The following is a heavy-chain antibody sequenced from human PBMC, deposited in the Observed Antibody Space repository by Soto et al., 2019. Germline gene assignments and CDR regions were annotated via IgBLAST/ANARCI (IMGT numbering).Heavy chain of an antibody. D-gene: IGHD3-3*01. CDR2: IYSGGST. CDR1: GFTVSSNY. Sequence: PGGSLRLSCAASGFTVSSNYMSWVRQAPGKGLEWVSVIYSGGSTYYADSVKGRFTISRDNSKNTLYLQMNSLRAEDTAVYYCARVDFWRAQGDYWGQGTLVTVSS. CDR3: ARVDFWRAQGDY. V-gene: IGHV3-53*01. J-gene: IGHJ4*02.